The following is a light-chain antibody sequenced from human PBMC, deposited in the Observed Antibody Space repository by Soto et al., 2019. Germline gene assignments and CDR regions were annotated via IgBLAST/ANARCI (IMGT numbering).Light chain of an antibody. J-gene: IGLJ2*01. CDR1: SSNIGSNT. CDR3: AAWDDSLRGLE. Sequence: QSVLTQPPSASGTPGQMVTISCSGSSSNIGSNTVNWYQQLPGMAPKLLIYNNSQRPSGVPDRFSGSKSGTSASLAISGLQSEDDAAYSCAAWDDSLRGLEFGGGTKVTVL. V-gene: IGLV1-44*01. CDR2: NNS.